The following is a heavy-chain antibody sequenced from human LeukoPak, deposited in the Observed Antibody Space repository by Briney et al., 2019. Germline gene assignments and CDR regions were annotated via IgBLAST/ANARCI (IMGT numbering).Heavy chain of an antibody. CDR2: IWYDGSNK. CDR1: GFTFSSYG. D-gene: IGHD3-10*01. Sequence: GGSLRLSCAASGFTFSSYGMHWVRQAPGKGLEWVAVIWYDGSNKYYADSVKGRFTISRDNSKNTLYLQMNSLRAEDTAVYYCARDWPDYYGSGSYLHPWGQGTLVTVSS. CDR3: ARDWPDYYGSGSYLHP. J-gene: IGHJ5*02. V-gene: IGHV3-33*01.